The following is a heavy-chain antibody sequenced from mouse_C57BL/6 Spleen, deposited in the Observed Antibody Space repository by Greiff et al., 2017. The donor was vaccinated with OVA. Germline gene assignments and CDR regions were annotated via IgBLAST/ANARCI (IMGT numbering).Heavy chain of an antibody. V-gene: IGHV1-80*01. Sequence: QVQLKESGAELVKPGASVKISCKASGYAFSSYWMNWVKQRPGKGLEWIGQIYPGDGDTNYNGKFKGKATLTADKSSSTAYMQLSSLTSEDSAVYFCARGALYYYGSSSYWYFDVWGTGTTVTVSA. CDR1: GYAFSSYW. J-gene: IGHJ1*03. CDR2: IYPGDGDT. D-gene: IGHD1-1*01. CDR3: ARGALYYYGSSSYWYFDV.